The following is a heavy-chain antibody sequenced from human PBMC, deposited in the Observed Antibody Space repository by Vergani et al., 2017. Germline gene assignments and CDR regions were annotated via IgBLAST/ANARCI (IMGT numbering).Heavy chain of an antibody. Sequence: QVQLVESGGGVVQPGRSLRLSCAASGFTFSSYGMHWVRQAPGKGLEWVAVISYDGSNKYYADSVKGRFTISRDNSKNTLYLQMNSLRAEETAVYYCAKDFTITMIMRDAFDIWGQGTMVTVSS. D-gene: IGHD3-22*01. CDR1: GFTFSSYG. CDR2: ISYDGSNK. J-gene: IGHJ3*02. CDR3: AKDFTITMIMRDAFDI. V-gene: IGHV3-30*18.